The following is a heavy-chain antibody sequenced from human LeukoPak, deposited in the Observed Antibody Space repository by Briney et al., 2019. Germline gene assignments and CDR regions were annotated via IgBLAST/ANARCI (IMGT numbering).Heavy chain of an antibody. J-gene: IGHJ4*02. V-gene: IGHV3-30-3*01. D-gene: IGHD6-19*01. CDR2: ISYGGSDK. CDR3: ARAYDSGWYVTDY. CDR1: GFTFSTYP. Sequence: PGRSLRLSCAASGFTFSTYPMHWVRQAPGKGLEWVAVISYGGSDKYYADSVKGRFTISRDNSKNTLYLQMNSLRAEDTAVYYCARAYDSGWYVTDYWGQGTLVTVSS.